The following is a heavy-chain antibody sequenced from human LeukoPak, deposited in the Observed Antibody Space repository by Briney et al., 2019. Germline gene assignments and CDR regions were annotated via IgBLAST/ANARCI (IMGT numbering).Heavy chain of an antibody. J-gene: IGHJ5*02. Sequence: GGSLRLSCAASGFTFSNYAMTWVRQAPGKGLEWVSAVSGSGSSTYYADSVKGRFTISRDNSKNTLYLQMNSLRAEDTAVYYCAKLIYSNYGANWFDPWGQGTLVTLSS. CDR2: VSGSGSST. D-gene: IGHD4-11*01. CDR3: AKLIYSNYGANWFDP. CDR1: GFTFSNYA. V-gene: IGHV3-23*01.